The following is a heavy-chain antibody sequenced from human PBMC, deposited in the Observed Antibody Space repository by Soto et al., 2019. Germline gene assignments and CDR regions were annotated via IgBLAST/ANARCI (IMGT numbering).Heavy chain of an antibody. V-gene: IGHV4-34*01. J-gene: IGHJ3*01. CDR1: GGSFSGYF. CDR3: ARGPLWSAYKGPAIL. D-gene: IGHD3-3*01. Sequence: SATLSLTCAVYGGSFSGYFWSWILQPPGKGLEWIGEINQSGSTNYNPSLKTRVSISVDTSKNQFSLKLSSVTAADTAVYYCARGPLWSAYKGPAILWGQGTMVTVSS. CDR2: INQSGST.